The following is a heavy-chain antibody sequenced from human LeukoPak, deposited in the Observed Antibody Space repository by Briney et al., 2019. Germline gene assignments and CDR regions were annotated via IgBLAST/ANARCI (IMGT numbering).Heavy chain of an antibody. CDR2: INPRGDAT. CDR3: ARKWSSRDWFDP. Sequence: GASVKVSCKASGYIFTTYSIRWVRQAPGQGLQWIGMINPRGDATIYAQKFQGRVTMTSDTSTTTIYMELSSLKSEDTGLYYCARKWSSRDWFDPWGQGTLVTVSS. V-gene: IGHV1-46*01. CDR1: GYIFTTYS. J-gene: IGHJ5*02. D-gene: IGHD2-8*01.